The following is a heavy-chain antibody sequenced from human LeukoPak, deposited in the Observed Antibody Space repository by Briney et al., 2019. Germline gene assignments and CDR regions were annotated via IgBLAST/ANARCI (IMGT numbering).Heavy chain of an antibody. D-gene: IGHD3-9*01. CDR3: AREGYDILTGYYYYYGMDV. Sequence: GGSLRLSCAASGFTFSSYAMHWVRQAPGKGLEWVAVISYDGSNKYYADSVKGRFTISRDNSKNTLYLQMNSRRAEDTAVYYCAREGYDILTGYYYYYGMDVWGQGTTVTVSS. V-gene: IGHV3-30-3*01. CDR1: GFTFSSYA. J-gene: IGHJ6*02. CDR2: ISYDGSNK.